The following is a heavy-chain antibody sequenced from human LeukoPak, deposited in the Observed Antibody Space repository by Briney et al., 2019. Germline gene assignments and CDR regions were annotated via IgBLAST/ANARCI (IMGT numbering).Heavy chain of an antibody. CDR2: INPNSGGT. CDR3: ARVQADY. V-gene: IGHV1-2*02. Sequence: ASVKVSCRTSGYILTDHYMRWVRQAPGQGLEWMGWINPNSGGTNYAQKFQGRVTMTRDTSISTAHMELSRLRSDDTAVYYCARVQADYWGQGTLVTVSS. J-gene: IGHJ4*02. CDR1: GYILTDHY.